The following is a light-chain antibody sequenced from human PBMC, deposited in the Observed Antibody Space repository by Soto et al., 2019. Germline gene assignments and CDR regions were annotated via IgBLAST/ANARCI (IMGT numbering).Light chain of an antibody. CDR1: QSVLYSSNNKNY. CDR3: QESYSTFWM. CDR2: WAS. V-gene: IGKV4-1*01. Sequence: DIVMTQSPDSLAVSLGERATINCKSSQSVLYSSNNKNYLAWYQQKPGQPPKLLIYWASTRESGVPDRFSGSGSGTDFTLTISSLQPEDFATYYCQESYSTFWMFGQGTKVDIK. J-gene: IGKJ1*01.